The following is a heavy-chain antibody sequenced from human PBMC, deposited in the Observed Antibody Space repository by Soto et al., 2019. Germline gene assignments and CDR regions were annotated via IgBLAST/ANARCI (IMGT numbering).Heavy chain of an antibody. J-gene: IGHJ4*02. D-gene: IGHD2-15*01. CDR3: AKDLVATYNFDY. V-gene: IGHV3-30*18. CDR2: ISYDGSNK. Sequence: ESGGGVVQPGRSLRLSCAASGFTFSSYGMHWVRQAPGRGLEWVAVISYDGSNKYYADSVKGRFTISRDNSKNTLYLQMNSLRAEDTVVYYCAKDLVATYNFDYWGQGTLVTVSS. CDR1: GFTFSSYG.